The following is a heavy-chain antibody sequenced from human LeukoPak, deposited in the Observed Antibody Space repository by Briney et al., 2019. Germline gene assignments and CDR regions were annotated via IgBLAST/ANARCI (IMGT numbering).Heavy chain of an antibody. Sequence: SQTLSLTCTVSGGSISSGSYYWSWIRQPAGKGLEWIGRIYTSGSTNYNPSLKSRVTISVDTSKNQFSLKLSSVTAADTAVYYCAMNRVLAGDLGPPDYWGQGTLVTVSS. CDR1: GGSISSGSYY. CDR2: IYTSGST. CDR3: AMNRVLAGDLGPPDY. J-gene: IGHJ4*02. D-gene: IGHD3-9*01. V-gene: IGHV4-61*02.